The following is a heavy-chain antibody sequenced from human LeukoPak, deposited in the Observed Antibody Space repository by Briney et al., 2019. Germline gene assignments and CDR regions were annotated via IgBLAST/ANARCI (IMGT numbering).Heavy chain of an antibody. CDR3: ARHNRFGGYYYGMDV. V-gene: IGHV4-61*02. J-gene: IGHJ6*02. CDR2: VYTSGTT. CDR1: GGSISSGTYS. Sequence: PSQTLSLTCTVSGGSISSGTYSGSWIRQPAGKGREWIGRVYTSGTTSYNPSLKSRVTISKDTTKNQFSLKLSSVTAADTAVYYCARHNRFGGYYYGMDVWGQGTTVTVSS. D-gene: IGHD3-10*01.